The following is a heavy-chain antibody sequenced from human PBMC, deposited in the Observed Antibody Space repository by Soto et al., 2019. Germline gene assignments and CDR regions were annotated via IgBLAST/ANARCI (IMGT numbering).Heavy chain of an antibody. CDR3: TTCSRGPYYYYGMDV. CDR2: IKSKTDGGTT. Sequence: GGSLRLSCAASGFTFINAWMNWVRQAPGKGLEWVGRIKSKTDGGTTDYAAPVKGRFTISRDDSKNTLYLQMNSLKTEDTAVYYCTTCSRGPYYYYGMDVWGQGTTVTVSS. CDR1: GFTFINAW. D-gene: IGHD2-2*01. J-gene: IGHJ6*02. V-gene: IGHV3-15*07.